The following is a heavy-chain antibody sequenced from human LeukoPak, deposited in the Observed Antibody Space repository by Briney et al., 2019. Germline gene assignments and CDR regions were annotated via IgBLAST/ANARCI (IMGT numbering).Heavy chain of an antibody. J-gene: IGHJ4*02. CDR1: GGSISSGDYY. CDR2: IYYSGST. D-gene: IGHD6-19*01. CDR3: AREGRIAVAGLFDY. Sequence: SETLSLTCTFCGGSISSGDYYWSWIRQPPGKGLEWIGYIYYSGSTYYNPSLKSRVTISVDTSKNQFSLKLSSVTAADTAVYYCAREGRIAVAGLFDYWGQGTLVTVSS. V-gene: IGHV4-30-4*08.